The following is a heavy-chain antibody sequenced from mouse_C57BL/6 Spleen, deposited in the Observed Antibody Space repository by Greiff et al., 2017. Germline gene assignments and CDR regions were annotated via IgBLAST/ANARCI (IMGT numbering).Heavy chain of an antibody. J-gene: IGHJ2*01. Sequence: EVQLQQSGAELMKPGASVKLSCKATGYTFTGYWIEWVKQRPGHGLEWIGNINPNNGGTSYNQKFKGKATLTVNKSSSTAYMELRSLTSEDSAVYYCARENYYGSSDYWGQGTTLTVSS. V-gene: IGHV1-22*01. CDR1: GYTFTGYW. CDR3: ARENYYGSSDY. D-gene: IGHD1-1*01. CDR2: INPNNGGT.